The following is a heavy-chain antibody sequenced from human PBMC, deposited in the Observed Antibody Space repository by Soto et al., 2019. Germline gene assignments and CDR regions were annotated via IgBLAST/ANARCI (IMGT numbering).Heavy chain of an antibody. V-gene: IGHV1-69*13. CDR1: GGTFSSYA. D-gene: IGHD3-22*01. CDR3: AREGYDSSGYPVAFYDY. CDR2: IIPIFGTA. J-gene: IGHJ4*02. Sequence: SMEVSCKASGGTFSSYAISWVRQAPGKSLEWRGGIIPIFGTANYAQKFQGRVTITADESTSTAYMELSSLRSEDTAVYYCAREGYDSSGYPVAFYDYWGQGTLVTVSS.